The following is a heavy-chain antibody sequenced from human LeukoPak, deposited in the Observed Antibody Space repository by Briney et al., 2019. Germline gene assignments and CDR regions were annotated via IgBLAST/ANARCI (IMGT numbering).Heavy chain of an antibody. CDR3: SRRWLQHAFDI. D-gene: IGHD5-24*01. J-gene: IGHJ3*02. CDR1: GFTFSSYW. Sequence: GGSLELSCAASGFTFSSYWMHWVRQTPGKGLVWVSRLNSDGSSTSYADSVKGRFTISRDNAKNTLYLQMNSLRAEDTAVYYCSRRWLQHAFDIWGQGTMVTVSS. V-gene: IGHV3-74*01. CDR2: LNSDGSST.